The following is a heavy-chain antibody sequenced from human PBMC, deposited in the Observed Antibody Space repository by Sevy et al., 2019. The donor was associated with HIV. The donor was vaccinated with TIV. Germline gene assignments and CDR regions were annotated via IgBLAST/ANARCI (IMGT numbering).Heavy chain of an antibody. Sequence: GGLRLSCAASGFNFNKYGMRWVRQAPGKGLEYVASIKGDGSEKYYMDSVKGRFTISRDNAENSVYLQMNSLRAEDTAVYHCVRAGAFGTYDSWGQGTLVTVSS. CDR3: VRAGAFGTYDS. J-gene: IGHJ4*02. V-gene: IGHV3-7*01. CDR1: GFNFNKYG. D-gene: IGHD3-10*01. CDR2: IKGDGSEK.